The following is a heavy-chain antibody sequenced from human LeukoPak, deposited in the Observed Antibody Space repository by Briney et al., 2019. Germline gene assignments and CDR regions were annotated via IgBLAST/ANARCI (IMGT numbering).Heavy chain of an antibody. CDR3: ARASVITMIVVVIPIFDY. D-gene: IGHD3-22*01. Sequence: SETLSLTCTVSGGSISSSSYYWGWIRQPPGKGLEWIGSIYYSGSTYYNPSLKSRVTISVDTSKNQFSLKLSSVTAADTAVYYCARASVITMIVVVIPIFDYWGQGTLVTVSP. CDR2: IYYSGST. J-gene: IGHJ4*02. V-gene: IGHV4-39*07. CDR1: GGSISSSSYY.